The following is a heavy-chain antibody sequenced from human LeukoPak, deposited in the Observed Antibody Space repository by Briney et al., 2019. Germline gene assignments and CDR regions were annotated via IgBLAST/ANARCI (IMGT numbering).Heavy chain of an antibody. V-gene: IGHV3-73*01. CDR3: AKDSPRDYEYFD. D-gene: IGHD5-12*01. CDR2: IRSKANSYAT. CDR1: GFTFSSYA. Sequence: GGSLRLSCAASGFTFSSYAMHWVRQAPGKGLEWVGRIRSKANSYATAYAASVKGRFTISRDDSKDTAYLQMNSLRAEDTAVYYCAKDSPRDYEYFDWGQGTLVTVSS. J-gene: IGHJ4*02.